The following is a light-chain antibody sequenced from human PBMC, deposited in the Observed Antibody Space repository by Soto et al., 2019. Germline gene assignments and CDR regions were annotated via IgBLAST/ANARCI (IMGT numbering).Light chain of an antibody. CDR1: QSVSSY. J-gene: IGKJ4*01. V-gene: IGKV3-11*01. CDR3: QQRSNWPLT. Sequence: EDVLTQSPGTLSLSAGERATLSCRASQSVSSYLAWYQQKPGQAPRLLIYDASNRATGIPARFSGSGSGTDFTLTISSLEPEDFAVYYCQQRSNWPLTFGGGTKVDIK. CDR2: DAS.